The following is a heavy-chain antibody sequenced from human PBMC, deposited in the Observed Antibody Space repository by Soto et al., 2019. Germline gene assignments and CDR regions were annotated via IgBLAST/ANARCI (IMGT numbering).Heavy chain of an antibody. J-gene: IGHJ6*02. CDR1: GGSINSSNW. Sequence: PSETLSLTCAVSGGSINSSNWWSWVRQPPGKGLEWIGEIYHSGSTNYNPSLKSRVTISVDKSKNQFSPKLSSVTAADTAVYYCATDPRYYGMDVWGQGTTVTVSS. CDR3: ATDPRYYGMDV. V-gene: IGHV4-4*02. CDR2: IYHSGST.